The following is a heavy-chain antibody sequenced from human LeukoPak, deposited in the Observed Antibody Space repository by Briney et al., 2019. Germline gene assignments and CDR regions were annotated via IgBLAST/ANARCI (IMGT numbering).Heavy chain of an antibody. D-gene: IGHD4-17*01. V-gene: IGHV3-23*01. Sequence: GGSLRLSCAASVFXFSSYPISWVRQAPGKGLEWVSGISGSGGTTYYADSVKGRFTISRDNSRNTLYLQMNSLRAEDTAVYYCARDDYGDLAGGCHYWGQGTLVTVSS. J-gene: IGHJ4*02. CDR3: ARDDYGDLAGGCHY. CDR2: ISGSGGTT. CDR1: VFXFSSYP.